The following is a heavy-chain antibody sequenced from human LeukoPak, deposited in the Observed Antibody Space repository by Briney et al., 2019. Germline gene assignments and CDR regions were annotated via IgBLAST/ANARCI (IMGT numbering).Heavy chain of an antibody. CDR2: ISYDGSNK. Sequence: GGSLRLSCAASGFTFSSYGMHWVRQAPGKGLEWVAVISYDGSNKYYADSVKGRFTTSRDNSKNTLYLQMNSLRAEDTAVYYCAKLDYYGSGSYYIPTSPFDYWGQGTLVTVSS. CDR3: AKLDYYGSGSYYIPTSPFDY. V-gene: IGHV3-30*18. D-gene: IGHD3-10*01. CDR1: GFTFSSYG. J-gene: IGHJ4*02.